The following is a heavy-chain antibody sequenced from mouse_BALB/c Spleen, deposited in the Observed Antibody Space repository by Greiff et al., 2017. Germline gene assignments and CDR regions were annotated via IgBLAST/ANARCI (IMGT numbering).Heavy chain of an antibody. CDR2: INPGSGGT. D-gene: IGHD1-2*01. V-gene: IGHV1-54*01. Sequence: QVQLQQSGAELVRPGTSVKVSCKASGYAFTNYLIEWVKQRPGRGLEWIGVINPGSGGTNYNEKFKGKATLTADKSSSTAYMQLSSLTSDDSAVYFCAKTTATYWYFDVWGAGTTVTVSS. J-gene: IGHJ1*01. CDR3: AKTTATYWYFDV. CDR1: GYAFTNYL.